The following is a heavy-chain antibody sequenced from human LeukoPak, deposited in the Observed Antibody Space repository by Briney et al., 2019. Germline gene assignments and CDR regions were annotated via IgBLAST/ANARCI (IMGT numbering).Heavy chain of an antibody. CDR3: AKDRYYYDTGGSKGLDY. J-gene: IGHJ4*02. CDR1: GFTFSSYW. CDR2: ISGSGGST. D-gene: IGHD3-22*01. Sequence: GSLRLSCAASGFTFSSYWMNWVRQAPGKGLEWVSAISGSGGSTYYADSVKGRFTISRDNSKNTLYLQINSLRADDTAVYYCAKDRYYYDTGGSKGLDYWGQGTLVTVSS. V-gene: IGHV3-23*01.